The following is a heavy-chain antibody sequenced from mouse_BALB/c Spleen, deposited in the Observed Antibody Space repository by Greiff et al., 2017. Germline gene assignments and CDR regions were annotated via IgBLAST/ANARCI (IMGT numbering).Heavy chain of an antibody. CDR3: ARTTTAPYYAMDY. CDR1: GYAFSSSW. D-gene: IGHD1-2*01. J-gene: IGHJ4*01. Sequence: VQLQQSGPELVKPGASVKISCKASGYAFSSSWMNWVKQRPGQGLEWIGRIYPGDGDTNYNGKFKGKATLTADKSSSTAYMQLSSLTSVDSAVYFCARTTTAPYYAMDYWGQGTSVTVSS. CDR2: IYPGDGDT. V-gene: IGHV1-82*01.